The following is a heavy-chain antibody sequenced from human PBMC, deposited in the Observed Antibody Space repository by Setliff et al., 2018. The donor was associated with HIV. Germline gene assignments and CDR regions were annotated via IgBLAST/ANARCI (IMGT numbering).Heavy chain of an antibody. CDR2: IYSTGST. CDR3: ARGIAVAGPYFDY. D-gene: IGHD6-19*01. V-gene: IGHV4-59*11. J-gene: IGHJ4*02. Sequence: SETLSLTCTVSGPSINIHYWSWIRQSPGKAFEWIGYIYSTGSTNYNPSLQSRVTISVDTPKNEFSLKLSSMTAADTAVYYCARGIAVAGPYFDYWGQGTLVTVSS. CDR1: GPSINIHY.